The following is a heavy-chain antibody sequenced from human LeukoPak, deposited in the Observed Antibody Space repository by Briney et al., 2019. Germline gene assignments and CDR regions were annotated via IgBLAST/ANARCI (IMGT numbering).Heavy chain of an antibody. CDR3: ARVRIGQQLDKYYYYAMDV. Sequence: ASVKVSCKASGYTFTDYYMHWVRQAPGQGLECMGWINPNSGGTKYAQKFQGRVTMTTDTSISTAYMVVSRLRSDDTAVYYCARVRIGQQLDKYYYYAMDVWGQGTTVTVSS. CDR1: GYTFTDYY. V-gene: IGHV1-2*02. J-gene: IGHJ6*02. CDR2: INPNSGGT. D-gene: IGHD6-13*01.